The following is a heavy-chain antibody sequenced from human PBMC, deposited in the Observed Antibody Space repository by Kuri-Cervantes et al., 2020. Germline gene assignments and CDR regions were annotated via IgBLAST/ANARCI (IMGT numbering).Heavy chain of an antibody. Sequence: GESLKISCAASGFTFSSYWMTWVRQAPGKGLEWVSSISSSSSYIYYADSVKGRFTISRDNAKNSLYLQMNSLRTEDTAVYYCARDFGSAPPSYWGQGTLVTVSS. CDR1: GFTFSSYW. J-gene: IGHJ4*02. V-gene: IGHV3-21*03. CDR3: ARDFGSAPPSY. D-gene: IGHD3-10*01. CDR2: ISSSSSYI.